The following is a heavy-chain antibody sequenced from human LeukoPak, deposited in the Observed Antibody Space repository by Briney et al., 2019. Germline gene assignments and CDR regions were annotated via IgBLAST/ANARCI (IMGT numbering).Heavy chain of an antibody. Sequence: ASVKVSCKASGYTFTSYGISLVRQAPGQGLEWMGWISAYNGNTNYAQKLRGRVTMTTDTSTSTAYMELRSLRSDDTAVYYCARDSLELLLIYYFDYWGQGTLVTVSS. V-gene: IGHV1-18*01. CDR1: GYTFTSYG. CDR2: ISAYNGNT. J-gene: IGHJ4*02. CDR3: ARDSLELLLIYYFDY. D-gene: IGHD3-10*01.